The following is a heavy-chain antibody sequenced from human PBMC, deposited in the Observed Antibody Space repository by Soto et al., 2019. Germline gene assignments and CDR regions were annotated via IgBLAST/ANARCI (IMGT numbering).Heavy chain of an antibody. CDR1: GFTFSSYG. Sequence: GGSLRLSCAASGFTFSSYGMHWVRQAPGKGLEWVAVISYDGSNKYYADSVKGRFTISRDNSKNTLYLQMNSLRAEDTAVYYCAKGYCSSTSCPPDAFDIWGQGTMVTVSS. V-gene: IGHV3-30*18. D-gene: IGHD2-2*01. CDR2: ISYDGSNK. CDR3: AKGYCSSTSCPPDAFDI. J-gene: IGHJ3*02.